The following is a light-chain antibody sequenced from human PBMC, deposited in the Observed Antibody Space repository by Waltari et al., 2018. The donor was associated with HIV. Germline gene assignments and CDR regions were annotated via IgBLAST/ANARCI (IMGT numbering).Light chain of an antibody. V-gene: IGLV2-11*01. Sequence: QSGLTQPRPVSESPGQSVTISCTGTSSDVGGYKSVAWYQKSSGKAPKLMIYDVDERPSGIPDRFSASKSGNTASLTISGLQAEDEADYYCCSYAGSNTWVFGGGTKVTVL. CDR2: DVD. CDR1: SSDVGGYKS. CDR3: CSYAGSNTWV. J-gene: IGLJ3*02.